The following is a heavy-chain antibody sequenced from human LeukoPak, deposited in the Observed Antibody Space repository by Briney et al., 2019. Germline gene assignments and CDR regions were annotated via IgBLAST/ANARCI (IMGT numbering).Heavy chain of an antibody. Sequence: KPSVKLSFNSSVYAGSISGNYWRWIPPPPGNGLEWIGEINHSGSTNYNPSLKSRVTISVDTSKNQLSIKLSSVSAADTAVYYCARGLEARDFDDWGQGTLVTVSS. CDR1: AGSISGNY. D-gene: IGHD6-6*01. J-gene: IGHJ4*02. CDR3: ARGLEARDFDD. CDR2: INHSGST. V-gene: IGHV4-34*01.